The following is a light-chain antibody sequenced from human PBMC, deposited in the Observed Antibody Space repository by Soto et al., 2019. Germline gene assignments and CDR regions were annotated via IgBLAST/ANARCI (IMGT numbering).Light chain of an antibody. CDR2: GAS. CDR1: QGGSSSY. CDR3: QLRRT. J-gene: IGKJ1*01. Sequence: EIFLTQSPDTLSLSPGERVTLSCRASQGGSSSYLAWYQQKPGQAPTLLIYGASIRATGIPDRFSGTGSGTGFTLTISRLEPEDFAVYYCQLRRTFGQGTKVDIK. V-gene: IGKV3-20*01.